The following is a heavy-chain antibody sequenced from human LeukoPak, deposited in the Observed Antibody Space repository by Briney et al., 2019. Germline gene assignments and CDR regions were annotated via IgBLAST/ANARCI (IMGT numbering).Heavy chain of an antibody. CDR1: GFTFSSYA. Sequence: GGSLRLSCAASGFTFSSYAMSWVRQAPGKGLEWVSAISGSGSTTYYADSVRGRFTISRDNSRDTLYLQMNSLRAEDTAVYYCASGGYCTGGICYPFDYWGQGTLVTVSS. CDR3: ASGGYCTGGICYPFDY. CDR2: ISGSGSTT. V-gene: IGHV3-23*01. J-gene: IGHJ4*02. D-gene: IGHD2-15*01.